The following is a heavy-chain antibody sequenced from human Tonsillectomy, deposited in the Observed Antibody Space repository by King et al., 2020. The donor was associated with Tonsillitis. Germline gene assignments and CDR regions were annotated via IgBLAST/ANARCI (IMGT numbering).Heavy chain of an antibody. V-gene: IGHV3-30*04. CDR3: PREGTLRWELLPGKLDAFDI. CDR1: GFTFSTYA. Sequence: VQLVESGGGVVQPGRSLRLSCAASGFTFSTYAMHWVRQAPGKGLEWVAVISYDGSNKYYADSVKGRFTISRDNSKNTLYLQMNSLRAEDASVYYCPREGTLRWELLPGKLDAFDIWGQGTMVTVSS. D-gene: IGHD1-26*01. CDR2: ISYDGSNK. J-gene: IGHJ3*02.